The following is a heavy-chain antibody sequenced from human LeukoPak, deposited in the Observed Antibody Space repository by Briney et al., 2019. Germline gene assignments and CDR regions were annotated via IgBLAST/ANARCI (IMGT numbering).Heavy chain of an antibody. V-gene: IGHV3-15*01. CDR2: IKSKTDGGTT. CDR3: TRTDFWSGYYLPFDYYYMDV. D-gene: IGHD3-3*01. J-gene: IGHJ6*03. CDR1: GFTFSNAW. Sequence: GGSLRLSCAASGFTFSNAWMSWVRQAPGKGLEWVGRIKSKTDGGTTDYAAPVKGRFTISRDDSKNTLYLQMNSLKTEDTAVYYCTRTDFWSGYYLPFDYYYMDVWGKGTTVTVSS.